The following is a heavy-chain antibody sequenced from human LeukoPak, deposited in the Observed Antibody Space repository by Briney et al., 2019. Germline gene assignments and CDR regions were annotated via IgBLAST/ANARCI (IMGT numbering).Heavy chain of an antibody. D-gene: IGHD2-2*01. CDR1: GGSISSSSYY. CDR2: IYYSGST. CDR3: ARRSFVVVPAAILVYYYHYMDV. Sequence: SETLSLTCTVSGGSISSSSYYWGWIRQPPGKGLEWIGSIYYSGSTYYNPSLKSRVTISVDTSKNQFSLKLSSVTAADTAVYYCARRSFVVVPAAILVYYYHYMDVWGKGTTVTISS. V-gene: IGHV4-39*07. J-gene: IGHJ6*03.